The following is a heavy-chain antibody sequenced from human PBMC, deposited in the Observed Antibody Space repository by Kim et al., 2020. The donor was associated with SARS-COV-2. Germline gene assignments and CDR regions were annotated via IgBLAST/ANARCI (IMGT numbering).Heavy chain of an antibody. Sequence: SETLSLTCTVSGGSISGGDYHWNWIRQDPGKGLEWLGYIHSNGNTYYSPSLRSRLTIAADTSKNHFSLKLSSVTAADTAVYYCTRDKGVSWYFDYWGQGILVTVAS. CDR1: GGSISGGDYH. D-gene: IGHD6-13*01. CDR2: IHSNGNT. CDR3: TRDKGVSWYFDY. V-gene: IGHV4-31*03. J-gene: IGHJ4*02.